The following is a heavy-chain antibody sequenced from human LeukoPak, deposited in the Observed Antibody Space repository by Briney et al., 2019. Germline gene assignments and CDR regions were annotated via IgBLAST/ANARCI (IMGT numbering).Heavy chain of an antibody. J-gene: IGHJ4*02. CDR2: ISAYNGNT. D-gene: IGHD1-26*01. CDR3: ARAYSGSYYYY. Sequence: GASVKVSFKASGYTFTSYCISWVRQAPGQGLEWMGWISAYNGNTDYAQKFQGRVTMTTDTSTSTAYMEVRSLRSDDTAVYYCARAYSGSYYYYWGQGTLVTVSS. CDR1: GYTFTSYC. V-gene: IGHV1-18*01.